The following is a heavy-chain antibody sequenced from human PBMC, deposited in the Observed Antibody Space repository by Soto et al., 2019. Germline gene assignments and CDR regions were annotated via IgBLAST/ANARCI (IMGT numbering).Heavy chain of an antibody. CDR2: ISDDVTTT. D-gene: IGHD1-26*01. CDR3: TRGPRSDSSGTVAH. J-gene: IGHJ4*01. V-gene: IGHV3-74*01. CDR1: GFTFSMYW. Sequence: PGGSLILSCVVSGFTFSMYWMHWVRQVPGQSPFWVSRISDDVTTTNYADSVRGRFTISRDNSKNTLYLQMNNLKPDDTAIYYCTRGPRSDSSGTVAHWGHRTPVTLSS.